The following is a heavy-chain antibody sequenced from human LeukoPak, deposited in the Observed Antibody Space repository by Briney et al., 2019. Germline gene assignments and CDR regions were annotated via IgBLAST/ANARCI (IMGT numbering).Heavy chain of an antibody. V-gene: IGHV1-18*01. CDR3: ARVSSRGSSPGDY. CDR2: ISAYNGDT. CDR1: GYTFTSYG. J-gene: IGHJ4*02. D-gene: IGHD3-16*01. Sequence: GASVKVSCKASGYTFTSYGISWVRQAPGQGLEWMGWISAYNGDTNYAQKLQGRVTMTTDTSTSTAYTELRSLRSDDTAVYYCARVSSRGSSPGDYWGQGTLVTVSS.